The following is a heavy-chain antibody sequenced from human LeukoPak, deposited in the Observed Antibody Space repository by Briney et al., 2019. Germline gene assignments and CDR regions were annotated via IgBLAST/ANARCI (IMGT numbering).Heavy chain of an antibody. CDR3: AKDRIDSGSYYYIDG. D-gene: IGHD3-10*01. J-gene: IGHJ4*02. CDR1: GFSFNSHA. V-gene: IGHV3-23*01. Sequence: GGSLRLSCAGSGFSFNSHAMNWVRQAPGKGLEWVSGISGSGDNTYYAVSVKGRFTISRDNSRNTLFLQMNSLRAEDTAIYYCAKDRIDSGSYYYIDGWGQGTLVTVSS. CDR2: ISGSGDNT.